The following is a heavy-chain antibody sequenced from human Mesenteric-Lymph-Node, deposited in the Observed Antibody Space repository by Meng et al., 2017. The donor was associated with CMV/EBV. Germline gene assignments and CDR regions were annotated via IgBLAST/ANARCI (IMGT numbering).Heavy chain of an antibody. D-gene: IGHD6-19*01. Sequence: GSLRLSCEASGFTFSTYAMSWVRQAPGKGLEWVSAIGGSGGSTYYADSVKGRFTISRDNSKNTLYLQLNSLRAEDTAVFYCAKDDGGGWFTGYFDYWGRGTLVTVSS. CDR2: IGGSGGST. CDR3: AKDDGGGWFTGYFDY. V-gene: IGHV3-23*01. CDR1: GFTFSTYA. J-gene: IGHJ4*02.